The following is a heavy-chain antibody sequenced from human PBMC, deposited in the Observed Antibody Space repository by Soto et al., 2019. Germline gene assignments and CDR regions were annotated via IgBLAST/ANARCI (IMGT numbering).Heavy chain of an antibody. CDR1: AYRFTSRW. V-gene: IGHV5-10-1*01. Sequence: PGESLKISCEASAYRFTSRWIMWVRQLPGKGLEWVRKIDPTDSEARYSPSFQGHVRFSVDTSNNTAFLQWNGLKASDTAIYYCATSTLFGVVDTFNVCGQGTMVTVSS. D-gene: IGHD3-3*01. J-gene: IGHJ3*01. CDR2: IDPTDSEA. CDR3: ATSTLFGVVDTFNV.